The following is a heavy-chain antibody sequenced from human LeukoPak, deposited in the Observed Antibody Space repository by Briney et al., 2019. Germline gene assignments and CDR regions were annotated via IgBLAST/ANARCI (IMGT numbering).Heavy chain of an antibody. CDR3: TGYCSGGSCFTAGY. J-gene: IGHJ4*02. V-gene: IGHV3-11*01. CDR2: ISSSGSTI. Sequence: GGSLRLSCAASGFTFSDYYMSWIRQAPGKGLEWVSYISSSGSTIYYADSVKGRLTISRDNAKNSLYLQMNSLRAEDTAVYYCTGYCSGGSCFTAGYWGQGTLVTVSS. D-gene: IGHD2-15*01. CDR1: GFTFSDYY.